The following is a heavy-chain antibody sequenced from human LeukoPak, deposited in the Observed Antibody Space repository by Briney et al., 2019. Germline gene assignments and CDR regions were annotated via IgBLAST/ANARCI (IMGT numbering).Heavy chain of an antibody. J-gene: IGHJ3*02. D-gene: IGHD3-3*01. V-gene: IGHV3-74*01. CDR2: INSDGSST. CDR3: ARDVYDFWSGYDAFDI. CDR1: GFTFSSYW. Sequence: GGSLRLSCAASGFTFSSYWMHWVRQAPGKGLGWVSRINSDGSSTSYADSVKGRFTISRDNAKNTLYLQMNSLRAEDTAVYYCARDVYDFWSGYDAFDIWGQGTMVTVSS.